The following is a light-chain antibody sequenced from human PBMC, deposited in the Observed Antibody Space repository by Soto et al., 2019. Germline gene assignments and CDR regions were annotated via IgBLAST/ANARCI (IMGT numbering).Light chain of an antibody. CDR1: SSDVGGYKY. CDR2: EVS. Sequence: QSALTQPASVSGSPGQSITISCTGTSSDVGGYKYVSWYQQHPGKAPKLMIYEVSNRPSGVSNRFSGSKSGNTASLTISGLQAEDEADYYCSSYISSTTRVFGTGTKLTVL. CDR3: SSYISSTTRV. V-gene: IGLV2-14*01. J-gene: IGLJ1*01.